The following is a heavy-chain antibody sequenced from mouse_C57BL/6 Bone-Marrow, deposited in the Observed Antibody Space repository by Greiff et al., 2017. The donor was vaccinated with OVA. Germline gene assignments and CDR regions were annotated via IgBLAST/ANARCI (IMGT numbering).Heavy chain of an antibody. J-gene: IGHJ3*01. CDR3: ARGGL. V-gene: IGHV3-6*01. CDR2: ISYDGSN. Sequence: EVQLVESGPGLVKPSQSLSLTCSVTGYSITSGYYWNWIRQFPGNKLEWMGYISYDGSNNYNPSLKNRISITRDTSKNQFFLKLNSVTTEDTATYYCARGGLWGQGTLVTVSA. CDR1: GYSITSGYY.